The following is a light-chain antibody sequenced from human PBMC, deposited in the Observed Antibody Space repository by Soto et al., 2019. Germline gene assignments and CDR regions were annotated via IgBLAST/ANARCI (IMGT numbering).Light chain of an antibody. CDR1: QSISSN. CDR3: QQYNNWPPLT. Sequence: EIVLTQSPGILSLSPGERATLSCRASQSISSNLAWYQQKPGQAPRLLIYGASTRATGIPARFSGSGSGTEFTLTISSLQSEDFAVYHCQQYNNWPPLTFGGGTKVDIK. V-gene: IGKV3-15*01. J-gene: IGKJ4*01. CDR2: GAS.